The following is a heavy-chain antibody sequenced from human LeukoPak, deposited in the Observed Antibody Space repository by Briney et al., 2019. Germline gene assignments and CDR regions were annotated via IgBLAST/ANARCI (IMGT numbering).Heavy chain of an antibody. J-gene: IGHJ4*02. D-gene: IGHD3-9*01. Sequence: GGSLRLSCAASGFTLSSYWMSWVRQAPGKGLEWVANIKQDGSEKYYVDSVKGRFTISRDNAKNSLYLQMNSLRAEDTAVYYCARGWLFSYYFDYWGQGTLVTVSS. CDR3: ARGWLFSYYFDY. V-gene: IGHV3-7*01. CDR2: IKQDGSEK. CDR1: GFTLSSYW.